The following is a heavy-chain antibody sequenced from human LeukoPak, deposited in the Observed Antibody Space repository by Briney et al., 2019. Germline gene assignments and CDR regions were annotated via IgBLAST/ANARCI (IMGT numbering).Heavy chain of an antibody. CDR3: ARDRCSGTSCYGGFDP. D-gene: IGHD2-2*01. V-gene: IGHV3-66*02. CDR1: GFIFSRIY. J-gene: IGHJ5*02. Sequence: PGGSLRLSCAASGFIFSRIYMTWVRQARGKGLEWVSVIYNGVSTFYADAVEGRFTISRDSSKNMVYLQMNSLRTEDTAVYYCARDRCSGTSCYGGFDPWGQGTLVSVSA. CDR2: IYNGVST.